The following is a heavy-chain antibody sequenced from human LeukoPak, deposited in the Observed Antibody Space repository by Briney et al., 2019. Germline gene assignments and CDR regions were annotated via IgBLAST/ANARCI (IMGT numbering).Heavy chain of an antibody. D-gene: IGHD5-12*01. V-gene: IGHV3-30*02. CDR2: IRYDGSNK. CDR1: GFTFSSYG. CDR3: AKDLVDIVATIDHYFDY. Sequence: PGGSLRLSCAASGFTFSSYGMHWVRQAPGKGLEWVAFIRYDGSNKYYADSVKGRFTISRDNSKNTLYLQMNSLRAEDTAVYYCAKDLVDIVATIDHYFDYWGQGTLVTVS. J-gene: IGHJ4*02.